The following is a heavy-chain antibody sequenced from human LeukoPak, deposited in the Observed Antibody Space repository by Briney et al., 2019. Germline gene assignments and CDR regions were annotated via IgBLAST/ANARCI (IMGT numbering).Heavy chain of an antibody. CDR1: GGSINSYY. CDR2: IYTSGST. D-gene: IGHD1-26*01. J-gene: IGHJ4*02. Sequence: SETLSLTCTVSGGSINSYYCSWIRQPAGKGLEWIGRIYTSGSTNYNPSLKSRVTISVDKSKNQFSLKLSSVTAADTAVYYCARDPGSSYCDYWGQGTLVTVSS. V-gene: IGHV4-4*07. CDR3: ARDPGSSYCDY.